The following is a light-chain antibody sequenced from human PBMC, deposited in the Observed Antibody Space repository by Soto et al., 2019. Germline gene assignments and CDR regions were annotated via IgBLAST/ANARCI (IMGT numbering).Light chain of an antibody. CDR3: RSYTSSTTFYV. Sequence: QSVLTQPASVSGSPGQSITISCTGTSSDIGDLVSWYEQHPGRAPKLIIYAVTNRPSGVSNRFSGSKSGNTASLTISGLQAEDEADFYCRSYTSSTTFYVFGSGNNVTVL. CDR1: SSDIGDL. CDR2: AVT. V-gene: IGLV2-14*01. J-gene: IGLJ1*01.